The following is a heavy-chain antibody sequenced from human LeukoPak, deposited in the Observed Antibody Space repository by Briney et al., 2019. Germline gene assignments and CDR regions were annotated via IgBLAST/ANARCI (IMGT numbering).Heavy chain of an antibody. CDR3: ARDYSLVVRGVNYYFHMDV. D-gene: IGHD3-10*01. V-gene: IGHV3-21*06. Sequence: PGGSLRLSCAASGFGFSSYSMNWVRQAPGKGLEWVSVISATSKYEYYADSVKGRFTISRDNAKNSLYLQMNSLRAEDTAVYYCARDYSLVVRGVNYYFHMDVWGKGTTVIVSS. CDR2: ISATSKYE. J-gene: IGHJ6*03. CDR1: GFGFSSYS.